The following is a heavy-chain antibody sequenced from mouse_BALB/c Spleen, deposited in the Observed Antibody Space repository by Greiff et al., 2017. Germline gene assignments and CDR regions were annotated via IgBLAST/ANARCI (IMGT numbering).Heavy chain of an antibody. V-gene: IGHV1-54*01. CDR1: GYAFTNYL. Sequence: VQLVESGAELVRPGTSVKVSCKASGYAFTNYLIEWVKQRPGQGLEWIGVINPGSGGTNYNEKFKGKATLTADKSSSTAYMQLSSLTSDDSAVYFWARRGRPGYWGQGTTLTVSS. CDR3: ARRGRPGY. J-gene: IGHJ2*01. CDR2: INPGSGGT.